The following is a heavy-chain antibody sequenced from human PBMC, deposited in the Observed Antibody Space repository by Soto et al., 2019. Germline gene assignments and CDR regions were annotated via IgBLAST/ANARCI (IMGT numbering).Heavy chain of an antibody. D-gene: IGHD3-10*01. CDR1: GDTFSFYS. Sequence: QVQLVQSGAEVKRPGSSVKVSCKASGDTFSFYSINWVRQAPGLGLEWMGRVNPILSMSNYAQRFQRRVTMTADKSTSTAYMELSGLRSEDTAMYYCATSYGSGYRAFDYWGQGALVTVSS. CDR3: ATSYGSGYRAFDY. V-gene: IGHV1-69*04. J-gene: IGHJ4*02. CDR2: VNPILSMS.